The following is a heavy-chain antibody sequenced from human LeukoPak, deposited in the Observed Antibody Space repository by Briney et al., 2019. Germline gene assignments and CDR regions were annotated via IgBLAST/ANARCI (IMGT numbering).Heavy chain of an antibody. J-gene: IGHJ4*02. Sequence: PGGSLRLSCAASGFTFEDYTMHWVRHTPGKGLEWVSLISWDGGTRYYADSVKGRFTISRDNAKNSLYLQMNSLRAEDTAVYYCARDYGGDSAWALDYWGQGTLVTVSS. CDR2: ISWDGGTR. CDR1: GFTFEDYT. D-gene: IGHD4-23*01. V-gene: IGHV3-43*01. CDR3: ARDYGGDSAWALDY.